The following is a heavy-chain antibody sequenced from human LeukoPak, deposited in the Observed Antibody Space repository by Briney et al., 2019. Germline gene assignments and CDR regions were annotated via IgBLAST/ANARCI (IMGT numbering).Heavy chain of an antibody. J-gene: IGHJ4*02. Sequence: SETLSLTCTVSGGSISSSSYYWGWIRQPPGKGLEWIGSIYYSGSTYYNPSLKSRVTISVDTSKNQLSLKLSSVTAADTAVYYCARQGYSSSWTFDYWGQGTLVTVSS. V-gene: IGHV4-39*01. D-gene: IGHD6-13*01. CDR1: GGSISSSSYY. CDR2: IYYSGST. CDR3: ARQGYSSSWTFDY.